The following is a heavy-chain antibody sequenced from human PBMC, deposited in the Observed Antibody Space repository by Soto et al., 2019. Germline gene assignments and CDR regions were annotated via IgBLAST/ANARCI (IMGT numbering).Heavy chain of an antibody. Sequence: EVQLVESGGGLVQPGGSLRLSCAASGFIVSSNYMSWVRQAPGKGLEWVSVIYSGGSTYYADSVRGRFTLSRDNSKNTLYLQMNSLRAEDTAVYYCAGDYYGSGNYFNYWGQGTLVTVSS. CDR1: GFIVSSNY. J-gene: IGHJ4*02. V-gene: IGHV3-66*01. D-gene: IGHD3-10*01. CDR2: IYSGGST. CDR3: AGDYYGSGNYFNY.